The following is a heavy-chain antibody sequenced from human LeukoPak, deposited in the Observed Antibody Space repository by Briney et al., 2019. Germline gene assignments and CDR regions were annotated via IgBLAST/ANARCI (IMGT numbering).Heavy chain of an antibody. CDR3: AMKSCSGGSCYSELEYFQH. Sequence: PGGSLRPSCAASGFTFSSYAMSWVRQAPGKGLEWVSYISSSGSTIYYADSVKGRFTISRDNAKNSLYLQMNSLRAEDTAVYYCAMKSCSGGSCYSELEYFQHWGQGTLVTVSS. J-gene: IGHJ1*01. CDR1: GFTFSSYA. V-gene: IGHV3-48*04. D-gene: IGHD2-15*01. CDR2: ISSSGSTI.